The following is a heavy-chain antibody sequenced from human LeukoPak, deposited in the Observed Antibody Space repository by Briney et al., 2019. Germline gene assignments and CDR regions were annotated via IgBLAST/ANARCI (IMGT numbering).Heavy chain of an antibody. V-gene: IGHV3-48*03. Sequence: GGSLRLSCAASGFTFSNYEMNWVRQAPGKGLEWVSYIHSSGSTIFYADSVKGRFTISRDNSKNTLYLQMNSLRAEDTAVYYCARERVREVATITYYYYYGMDVWGKGTTVTVSS. D-gene: IGHD5-12*01. J-gene: IGHJ6*04. CDR1: GFTFSNYE. CDR2: IHSSGSTI. CDR3: ARERVREVATITYYYYYGMDV.